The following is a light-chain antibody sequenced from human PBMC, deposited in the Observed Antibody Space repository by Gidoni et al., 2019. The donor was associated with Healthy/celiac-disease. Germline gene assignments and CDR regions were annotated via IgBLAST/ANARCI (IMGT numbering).Light chain of an antibody. Sequence: DIQLTQSPSTLSASVADRVTITCRASQSISSWLAWYQQKPGKAPKLLIYKAYSLESGVPSRFSGSGSGTEFILTISSLQLDDFATYYCQQYNSYSRTFGQGTKVEIK. CDR2: KAY. CDR3: QQYNSYSRT. CDR1: QSISSW. J-gene: IGKJ1*01. V-gene: IGKV1-5*03.